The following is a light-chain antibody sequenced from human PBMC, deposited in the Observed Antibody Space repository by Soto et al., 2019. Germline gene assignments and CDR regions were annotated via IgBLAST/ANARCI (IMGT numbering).Light chain of an antibody. CDR2: EVS. V-gene: IGLV2-14*03. J-gene: IGLJ1*01. CDR3: SSYTSSSTRV. Sequence: QSALTQPASVSGSPGQSITISCTGTSSDVGAYDYVSWYQQHPDKAPKLMIYEVSNRPSGVSNRFSGSKSVNTATLTISGLQADDEADYYCSSYTSSSTRVFGTGTNLTVL. CDR1: SSDVGAYDY.